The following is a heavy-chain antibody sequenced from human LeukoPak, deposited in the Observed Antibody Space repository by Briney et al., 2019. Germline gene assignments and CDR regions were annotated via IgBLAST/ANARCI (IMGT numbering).Heavy chain of an antibody. CDR3: AKDSASLSSHFATYFDS. D-gene: IGHD6-13*01. CDR1: GFAFSGSA. J-gene: IGHJ4*02. V-gene: IGHV3-73*01. Sequence: PGGSLRLSCAASGFAFSGSAMHWVRQASGKGLEWVGRIRSKANSYATAYAASVKGRFTISRDDSKNTAYLQMNSLKPEDTAVYFCAKDSASLSSHFATYFDSWGQGTLVTVSS. CDR2: IRSKANSYAT.